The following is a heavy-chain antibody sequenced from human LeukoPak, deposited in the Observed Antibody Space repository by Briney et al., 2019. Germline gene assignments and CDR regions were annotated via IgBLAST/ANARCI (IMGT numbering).Heavy chain of an antibody. V-gene: IGHV4-59*01. D-gene: IGHD6-6*01. J-gene: IGHJ4*02. Sequence: PSEILSLTCTVSGGSISSYYWSWIRQPPRKGLEWIGYIYYSGSTNYNPSLKSRVTISVDTSKNQFSLKLSSVTAADTAVYYCARDSSSSLDYSYFDYWGQGTLVTVSS. CDR3: ARDSSSSLDYSYFDY. CDR1: GGSISSYY. CDR2: IYYSGST.